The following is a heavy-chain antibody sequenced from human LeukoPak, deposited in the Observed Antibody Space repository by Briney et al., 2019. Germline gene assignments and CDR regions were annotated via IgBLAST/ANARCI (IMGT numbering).Heavy chain of an antibody. CDR1: GLIVSNSY. D-gene: IGHD6-19*01. J-gene: IGHJ4*02. CDR2: IYSGGRT. V-gene: IGHV3-53*01. CDR3: ARDPSGNLHFDY. Sequence: GGSPRLSCAASGLIVSNSYMTWVRQAPGKGLEWVSIIYSGGRTFYADSVKGRFTLSRDNSKNTLYLQMNSLRAEDTAVYYCARDPSGNLHFDYWGQGTLVTVSS.